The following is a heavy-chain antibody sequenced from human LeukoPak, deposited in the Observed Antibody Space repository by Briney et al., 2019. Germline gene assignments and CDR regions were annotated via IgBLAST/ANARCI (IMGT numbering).Heavy chain of an antibody. CDR3: ARGYNCSRGTCYSRVYWFDP. D-gene: IGHD2-15*01. CDR1: GFTFSSYS. Sequence: PGGSLRLSCAASGFTFSSYSMNWVRQAPGKGLEWVSSISSSSNYIYYADSVKGRFTISRDNAKNSLYLQMNSLRAEDTAVYYCARGYNCSRGTCYSRVYWFDPWGQGTLVTVSS. CDR2: ISSSSNYI. J-gene: IGHJ5*02. V-gene: IGHV3-21*01.